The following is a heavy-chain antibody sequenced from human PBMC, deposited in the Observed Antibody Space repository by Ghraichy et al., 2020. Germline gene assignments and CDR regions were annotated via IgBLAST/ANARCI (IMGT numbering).Heavy chain of an antibody. CDR1: GYSFTSYW. CDR2: IYPGDSDT. D-gene: IGHD3-22*01. Sequence: GESLNISCKGSGYSFTSYWIGWVRQMPGKGLEWMGIIYPGDSDTRYSPSFQGQVTISADKSISTAYLQWSSLKASDTAMYYCARQLGRDYYDSSGYYYRDYWGQGTLVTVSS. J-gene: IGHJ4*02. CDR3: ARQLGRDYYDSSGYYYRDY. V-gene: IGHV5-51*01.